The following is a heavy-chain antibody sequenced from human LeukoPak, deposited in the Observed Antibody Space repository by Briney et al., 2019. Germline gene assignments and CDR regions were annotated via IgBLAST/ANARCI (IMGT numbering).Heavy chain of an antibody. D-gene: IGHD3-22*01. J-gene: IGHJ5*02. V-gene: IGHV4-31*03. CDR3: ARHYYDSSGVNWFDP. Sequence: SETLSLTCTVSGGSISSGGYYWSWIRQHPGEGLEWIGYIYYSGSTYYNPSLKSRVTISVDTSKNQFSLKLSSVTAADTAVYYCARHYYDSSGVNWFDPWGQGTLVTVSS. CDR1: GGSISSGGYY. CDR2: IYYSGST.